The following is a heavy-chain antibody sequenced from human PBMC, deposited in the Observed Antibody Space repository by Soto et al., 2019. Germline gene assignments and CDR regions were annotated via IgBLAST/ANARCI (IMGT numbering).Heavy chain of an antibody. J-gene: IGHJ4*02. D-gene: IGHD4-17*01. Sequence: LSLTCAVSGYSISSGYYWGWIRQPPGKGLEWIGSIYHSGSTYYNPSLKSRVTISVDTSKNQFSLKLSSVTAADTAVYYCARVREWVTTVTTYYFDYWGQGTLVTVSS. V-gene: IGHV4-38-2*01. CDR1: GYSISSGYY. CDR2: IYHSGST. CDR3: ARVREWVTTVTTYYFDY.